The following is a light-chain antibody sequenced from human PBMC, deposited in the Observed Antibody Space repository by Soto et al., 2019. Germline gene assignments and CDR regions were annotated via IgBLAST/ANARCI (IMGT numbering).Light chain of an antibody. Sequence: DIQMTQSPSSLSASVGDRVTITCRASQSISSYLNWYQQKPGKAPKLLIYAASNLQSGVPSRFSGSGSGTDFTITINSLQPEDFAAYYCQQSYSTPQLTFGGGTKVEI. J-gene: IGKJ4*01. CDR2: AAS. CDR3: QQSYSTPQLT. V-gene: IGKV1-39*01. CDR1: QSISSY.